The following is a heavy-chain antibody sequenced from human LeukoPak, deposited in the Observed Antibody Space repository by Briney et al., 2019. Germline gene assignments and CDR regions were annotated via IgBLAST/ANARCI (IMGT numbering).Heavy chain of an antibody. J-gene: IGHJ3*02. Sequence: SETLSLTCTVSVGSINNYYWSWIRQPAGKGLEWIGRIYNRGSTNYNPSLQSRVTMSVDTSKNQFYLKLRSVAAADTAVYYCARGRYCSADISSGGDAFDIWGQGTMVSVSS. CDR3: ARGRYCSADISSGGDAFDI. V-gene: IGHV4-4*07. CDR1: VGSINNYY. CDR2: IYNRGST. D-gene: IGHD2-15*01.